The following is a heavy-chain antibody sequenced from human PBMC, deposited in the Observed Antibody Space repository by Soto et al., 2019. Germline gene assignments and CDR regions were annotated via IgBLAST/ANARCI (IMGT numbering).Heavy chain of an antibody. Sequence: PGGSLRLSCAASGFTVSSNYMSWVRQAPGKGLEWVSVIYSGGSTYYADSVKGRFTISRDNSKNTLYLQMNSLRAEDTAVYYCARALLEYCSGGSCYPNWYFDLWGRGTLVTVSS. V-gene: IGHV3-66*01. D-gene: IGHD2-15*01. J-gene: IGHJ2*01. CDR3: ARALLEYCSGGSCYPNWYFDL. CDR2: IYSGGST. CDR1: GFTVSSNY.